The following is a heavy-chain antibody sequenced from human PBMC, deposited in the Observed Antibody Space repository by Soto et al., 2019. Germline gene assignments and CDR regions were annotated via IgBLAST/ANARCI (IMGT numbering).Heavy chain of an antibody. V-gene: IGHV3-48*02. CDR3: ARDGGYGTAWFLYFFDY. CDR2: ISASSSSV. Sequence: PGGSLRLSCAASGITFSTYGMTWVRQAPGKGLEWVAYISASSSSVYYADPVKGRFTISRDNAQTSLYLQMNSLRDEDTAVYYCARDGGYGTAWFLYFFDYWGLGTLVTVSS. J-gene: IGHJ4*02. D-gene: IGHD6-19*01. CDR1: GITFSTYG.